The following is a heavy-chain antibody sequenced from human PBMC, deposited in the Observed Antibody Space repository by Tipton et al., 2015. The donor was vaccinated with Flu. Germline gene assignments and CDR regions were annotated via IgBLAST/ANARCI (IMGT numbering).Heavy chain of an antibody. Sequence: TLSLTCTVSGDSVTSGSYFWSWVRQPPEKGLEWIGYVYYSGDTNYNPSLKSRATISIDTSKNQFSLKLTSVTAADTARYYCARGGGGSYLDVWGLATLVTVSS. CDR2: VYYSGDT. CDR3: ARGGGGSYLDV. V-gene: IGHV4-61*01. D-gene: IGHD3-16*02. CDR1: GDSVTSGSYF. J-gene: IGHJ4*02.